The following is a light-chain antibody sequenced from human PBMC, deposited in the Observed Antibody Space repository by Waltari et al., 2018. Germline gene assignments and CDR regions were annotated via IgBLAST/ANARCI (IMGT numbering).Light chain of an antibody. CDR3: QQYLTLPYS. J-gene: IGKJ2*03. CDR1: QRVLYNFNNKNY. Sequence: EMTQSPDSLPVSLGERANINCKSRQRVLYNFNNKNYLAWFQLKPGQPPKLLIRWAPTREPGVPDRFSGSGSGTAFTLTISILQTEDVSVYYCQQYLTLPYSFGQGTKLEIK. CDR2: WAP. V-gene: IGKV4-1*01.